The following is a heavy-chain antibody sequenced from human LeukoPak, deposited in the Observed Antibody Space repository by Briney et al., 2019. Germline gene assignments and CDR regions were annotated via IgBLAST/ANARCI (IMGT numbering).Heavy chain of an antibody. V-gene: IGHV3-7*01. CDR3: ARDDYYSNAD. D-gene: IGHD3-22*01. CDR2: IKEDGGEI. CDR1: GFTFSRYW. J-gene: IGHJ4*02. Sequence: PGGSLRLSCAASGFTFSRYWMSWARQAPGKGLEWVANIKEDGGEIYYVDSVKGRFTISRDNTKNSLFLQMNSLRAEDTAVYYCARDDYYSNADWGQGTLVTVSS.